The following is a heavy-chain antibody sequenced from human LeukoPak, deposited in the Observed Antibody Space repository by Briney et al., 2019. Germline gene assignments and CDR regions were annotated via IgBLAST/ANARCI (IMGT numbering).Heavy chain of an antibody. J-gene: IGHJ4*01. D-gene: IGHD3-22*01. V-gene: IGHV3-74*01. CDR2: VDGGGSST. Sequence: GGSLRLSCAASGFTFSTHWMHWVRQVPGRGPVWVSRVDGGGSSTIYAESVKGRFSISRDNAKSTLYLQMNGLRAEDTAVYYCARGPGSSGGAYVGDYWGHGTLVTVSS. CDR3: ARGPGSSGGAYVGDY. CDR1: GFTFSTHW.